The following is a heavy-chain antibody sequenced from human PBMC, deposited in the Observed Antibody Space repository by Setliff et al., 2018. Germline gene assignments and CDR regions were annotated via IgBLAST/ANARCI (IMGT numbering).Heavy chain of an antibody. CDR1: GFTFSSYS. D-gene: IGHD3-22*01. CDR3: ATDRNYYDSDTFYDAFDI. CDR2: ISSSSSTI. Sequence: PGGSLRLSCAASGFTFSSYSMNWVRQAPGKGLEWVSYISSSSSTIYYADSVKGRFTISRDNAKNSLYLQMNSLRAEDTAVYYCATDRNYYDSDTFYDAFDIWGQGTMVTVSS. J-gene: IGHJ3*02. V-gene: IGHV3-48*01.